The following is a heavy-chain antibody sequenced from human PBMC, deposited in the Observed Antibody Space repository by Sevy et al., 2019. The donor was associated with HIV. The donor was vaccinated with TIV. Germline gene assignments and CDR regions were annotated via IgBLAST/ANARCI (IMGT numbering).Heavy chain of an antibody. D-gene: IGHD3-22*01. J-gene: IGHJ3*02. Sequence: ASVKVSCKASGYTFTSYGISWVRQAPGQGLEWMGWISAYNGNTNYAQKLQGRVTMTTDTPTSTAYMELGSLRSDETAVYYCAREGYYDSSGYWARDDAFDIWGQGTMVTVSS. CDR2: ISAYNGNT. CDR3: AREGYYDSSGYWARDDAFDI. CDR1: GYTFTSYG. V-gene: IGHV1-18*04.